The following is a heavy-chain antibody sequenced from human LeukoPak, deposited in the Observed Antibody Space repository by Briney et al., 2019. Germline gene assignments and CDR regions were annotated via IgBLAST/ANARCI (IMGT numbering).Heavy chain of an antibody. CDR1: GFTFSSYS. CDR3: AREDPRDGYNLGAFDI. CDR2: ISSSSTYK. V-gene: IGHV3-21*01. J-gene: IGHJ3*02. D-gene: IGHD5-24*01. Sequence: GGSLRLSCAASGFTFSSYSMNWVRQAPGKGLEWVSSISSSSTYKYYADSVRGRFTISRDNAKNSLFLQMNSLRAEDTAVYYCAREDPRDGYNLGAFDIWGQGTMVTVSS.